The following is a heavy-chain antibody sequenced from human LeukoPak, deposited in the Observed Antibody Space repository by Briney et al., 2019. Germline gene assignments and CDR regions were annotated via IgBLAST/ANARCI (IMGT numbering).Heavy chain of an antibody. J-gene: IGHJ4*02. D-gene: IGHD3-22*01. V-gene: IGHV3-23*01. CDR3: AKDINYYDSSGYSN. Sequence: GGSLRLSCAASGFTFSSYAMSWVRQAPGKGLEWVSAISGSGGGTYYADSVKGRFTISKDNSKNTLYLQMNSLRAEDTAVYYCAKDINYYDSSGYSNWGQGILVTVSS. CDR2: ISGSGGGT. CDR1: GFTFSSYA.